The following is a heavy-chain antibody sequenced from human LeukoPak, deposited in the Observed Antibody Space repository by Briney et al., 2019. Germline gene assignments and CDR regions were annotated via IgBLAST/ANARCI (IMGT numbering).Heavy chain of an antibody. V-gene: IGHV3-48*01. CDR2: ISSSSSTI. Sequence: GGSLRLSCAASGFTFSSYSMNWVRQAPGKGLEWVSYISSSSSTIYYADSVKGRFTISRDNAKNSLYLQMNSLRAEDTAVYYCAGHHQAYSRTYWGQGTLVTVSS. CDR1: GFTFSSYS. D-gene: IGHD6-13*01. J-gene: IGHJ4*02. CDR3: AGHHQAYSRTY.